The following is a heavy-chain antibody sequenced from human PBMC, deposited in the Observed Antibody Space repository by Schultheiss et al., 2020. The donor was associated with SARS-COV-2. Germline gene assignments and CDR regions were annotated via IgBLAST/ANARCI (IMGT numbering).Heavy chain of an antibody. CDR2: ISYDGSNK. CDR1: GFTFSSYA. V-gene: IGHV3-30-3*01. Sequence: GGSLRLSCAASGFTFSSYAMHWVRQAPGKGLEWVAVISYDGSNKYYADSVKGRFTISRDNSKNTQYLQMNSLRAEDTAVYYCARESGESRNDAFDIWGQGTMVTVSS. CDR3: ARESGESRNDAFDI. D-gene: IGHD6-25*01. J-gene: IGHJ3*02.